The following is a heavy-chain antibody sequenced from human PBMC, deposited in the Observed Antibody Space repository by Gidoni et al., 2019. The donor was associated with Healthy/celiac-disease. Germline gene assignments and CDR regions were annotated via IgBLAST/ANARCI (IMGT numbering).Heavy chain of an antibody. J-gene: IGHJ4*02. Sequence: EVQLVESGGGLVQPGGSLRLSCAASGFTFSSYSMNWVRQAPGKGLEGVSNISSSSSTIYYADSVKGRFTISRDNAKNSLYLQMNSLRDEDTAVYYCARWDLWFGESNLDYWGQGTLVTVSS. CDR1: GFTFSSYS. V-gene: IGHV3-48*02. D-gene: IGHD3-10*01. CDR3: ARWDLWFGESNLDY. CDR2: ISSSSSTI.